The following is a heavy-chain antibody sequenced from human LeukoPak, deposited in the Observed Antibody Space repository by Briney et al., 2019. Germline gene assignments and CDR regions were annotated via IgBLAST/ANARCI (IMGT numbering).Heavy chain of an antibody. CDR1: RFTVSSNY. D-gene: IGHD7-27*01. V-gene: IGHV3-66*01. CDR2: IYSGGST. J-gene: IGHJ4*02. CDR3: ARDPGGNWGY. Sequence: GGSLRLSCAASRFTVSSNYMSWVRQAPGKGLEWVSVIYSGGSTYYADSVKGRFTISRDNSKNTLYLQMNSLRAEDTAVYYCARDPGGNWGYWGQGTLVTVSS.